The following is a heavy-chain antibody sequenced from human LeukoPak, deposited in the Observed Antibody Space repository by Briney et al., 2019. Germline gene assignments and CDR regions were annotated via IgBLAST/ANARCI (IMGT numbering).Heavy chain of an antibody. V-gene: IGHV1-3*01. D-gene: IGHD6-13*01. CDR1: GYTFTNYP. CDR3: ARDKGAAAGSDYYYGMDV. Sequence: ASVKVSCKASGYTFTNYPIHWVSQAPGHRLEWMGWISAGNGNTKYSQKFKDRVTITRDTSASTAYMELSSLRSEDTAVCYCARDKGAAAGSDYYYGMDVWGTGTTVTVSS. J-gene: IGHJ6*04. CDR2: ISAGNGNT.